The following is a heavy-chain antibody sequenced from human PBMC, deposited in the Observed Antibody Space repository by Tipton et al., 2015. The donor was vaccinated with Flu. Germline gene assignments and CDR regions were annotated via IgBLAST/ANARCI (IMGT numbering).Heavy chain of an antibody. CDR3: ARAGPVVVFPSDAFDV. CDR2: ISGSNGNS. V-gene: IGHV1-18*04. J-gene: IGHJ3*01. Sequence: QVQLGQSGAEMKKPGASVKGSCKVSGYSFTGYGISWVRQAPGQGLEWMGWISGSNGNSNYAQRFQDRVTMTTDASTSIAYMEIRSLRSVDTAVYYCARAGPVVVFPSDAFDVWGQGTIVTVSS. CDR1: GYSFTGYG. D-gene: IGHD2-2*01.